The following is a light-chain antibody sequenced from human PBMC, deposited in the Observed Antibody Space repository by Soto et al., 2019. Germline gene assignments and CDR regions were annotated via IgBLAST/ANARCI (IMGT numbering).Light chain of an antibody. CDR2: AAS. CDR3: QQTDSFPRT. V-gene: IGKV1-39*01. Sequence: DIQMTQSPSSLSASVGDRVTITCRASQSISSYLNWYQHRPGKAPKLLIYAASSLQTGVPSRFSGSPSGTAFALTISSLQRDDFATYYCQQTDSFPRTFGQGTKVGIK. J-gene: IGKJ1*01. CDR1: QSISSY.